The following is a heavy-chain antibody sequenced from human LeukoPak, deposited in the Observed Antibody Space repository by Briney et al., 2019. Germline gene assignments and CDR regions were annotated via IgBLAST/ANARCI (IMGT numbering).Heavy chain of an antibody. J-gene: IGHJ6*02. CDR2: ISGSGGST. CDR3: ARDLRFGRYGMDV. V-gene: IGHV3-23*01. CDR1: GFTFSSYA. Sequence: GGSLRLSCAASGFTFSSYAMNWVRQAPRKGLEWVSGISGSGGSTYYGDSVKGRFTISRDKSTNTLYLQMNSLRAEDTAVYYCARDLRFGRYGMDVWGQGTTVTVSS. D-gene: IGHD3-10*01.